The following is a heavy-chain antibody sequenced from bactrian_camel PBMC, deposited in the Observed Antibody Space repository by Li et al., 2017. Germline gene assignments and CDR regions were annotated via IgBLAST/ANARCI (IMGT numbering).Heavy chain of an antibody. CDR1: GFAFSTSG. V-gene: IGHV3S40*01. J-gene: IGHJ6*01. CDR2: VNRAGTTT. CDR3: VLRFYQSDGYYSFSY. D-gene: IGHD2*01. Sequence: DVQLVESGGGLVQPGGSLRLSCAASGFAFSTSGMSWVRQAPGKGLERVSTVNRAGTTTYYGDSVKGRFICSRDNAKNTVYPQMNSLKSEDTALYYCVLRFYQSDGYYSFSYWGQGTQVTVS.